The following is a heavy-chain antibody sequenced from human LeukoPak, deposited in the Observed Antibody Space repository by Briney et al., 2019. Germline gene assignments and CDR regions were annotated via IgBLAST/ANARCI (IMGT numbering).Heavy chain of an antibody. CDR3: ARGTPGIAAAVPFDY. J-gene: IGHJ4*02. V-gene: IGHV1-2*04. D-gene: IGHD6-13*01. CDR1: GYTFTGYY. CDR2: INPNSGGA. Sequence: ASVKVSCKASGYTFTGYYMHWVRQAPGQGLEWMGWINPNSGGANYAQKFQGWVTMTRDTSISTAYMELSRLRSDDTAVYYCARGTPGIAAAVPFDYWGQGTLVTVSS.